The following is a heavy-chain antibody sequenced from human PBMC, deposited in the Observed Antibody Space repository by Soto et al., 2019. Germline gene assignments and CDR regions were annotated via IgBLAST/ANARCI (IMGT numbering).Heavy chain of an antibody. CDR1: GFTFSSYG. D-gene: IGHD2-21*02. V-gene: IGHV3-30*18. CDR2: ISYDGSNK. J-gene: IGHJ4*02. Sequence: PGGSLRLSCAASGFTFSSYGMHWVRQAPGKGLEWVAVISYDGSNKYYADSVKGRFTISRDNSKNTLYLQMNSLRAEDTAVYYCSNDPRLYSYCGGDCYSGFDYWGQGTLVTVSS. CDR3: SNDPRLYSYCGGDCYSGFDY.